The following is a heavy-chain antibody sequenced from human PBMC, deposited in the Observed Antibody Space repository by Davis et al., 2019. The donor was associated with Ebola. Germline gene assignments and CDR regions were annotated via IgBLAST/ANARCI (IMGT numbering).Heavy chain of an antibody. D-gene: IGHD1-7*01. Sequence: GGSLRLSCAASGFTFTSAWMSWVRQAPGKGLEWVGRAKSKTSGGTIDYAAPVKGRFTISRDDSKNRLYLQMNSLKTEDTAVYYCTSRGLISATDEAFDIWGQGTVVTVSS. V-gene: IGHV3-15*01. CDR3: TSRGLISATDEAFDI. CDR2: AKSKTSGGTI. J-gene: IGHJ3*02. CDR1: GFTFTSAW.